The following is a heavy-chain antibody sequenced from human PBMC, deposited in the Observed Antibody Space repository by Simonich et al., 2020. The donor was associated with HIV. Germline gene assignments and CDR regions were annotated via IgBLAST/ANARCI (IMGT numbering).Heavy chain of an antibody. J-gene: IGHJ6*02. CDR3: ARGASETYSFDA. CDR2: INTNNP. V-gene: IGHV7-4-1*02. D-gene: IGHD2-21*01. Sequence: QVHLVQSGPELKKPGASVNASCKASGYTFTNRAIGWVRQAPGQGREWMGWINTNNPMYAQGFTGRFVFSLDTSVSTAYLQISSLNAEDTAVYYCARGASETYSFDAWGQGTTVTVSS. CDR1: GYTFTNRA.